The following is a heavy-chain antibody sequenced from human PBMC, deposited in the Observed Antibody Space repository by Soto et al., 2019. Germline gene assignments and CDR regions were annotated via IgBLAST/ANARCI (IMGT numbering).Heavy chain of an antibody. CDR2: IWYDGSNK. Sequence: PGGSLRLSCAASGFTFSSYGMHWVRQAPGKGLEWVAVIWYDGSNKYYADSVKGRFTISRDNSKNTLYLQMNSLRAEDTAVYYCARDTQLVGATLDYWGQGTLVTVSS. CDR3: ARDTQLVGATLDY. J-gene: IGHJ4*02. D-gene: IGHD1-26*01. CDR1: GFTFSSYG. V-gene: IGHV3-33*01.